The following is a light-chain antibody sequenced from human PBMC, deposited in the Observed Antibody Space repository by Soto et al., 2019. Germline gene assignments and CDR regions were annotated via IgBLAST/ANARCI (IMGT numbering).Light chain of an antibody. CDR2: EIN. CDR1: SSDVGAYDY. CDR3: SSFAGSNNFPYG. J-gene: IGLJ1*01. V-gene: IGLV2-8*01. Sequence: QSALTQPPSASGSPGQSVTISCTGTSSDVGAYDYVSWYQQHPGKAPKLMIYEINKRPSGVPDRFSGSKSGNTASPTVSGLQAEDEADYYCSSFAGSNNFPYGFGTGTKLTVL.